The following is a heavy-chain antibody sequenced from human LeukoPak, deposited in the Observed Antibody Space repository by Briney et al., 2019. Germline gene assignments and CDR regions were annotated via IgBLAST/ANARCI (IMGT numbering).Heavy chain of an antibody. V-gene: IGHV4-59*01. CDR2: IYYSGST. J-gene: IGHJ5*02. CDR1: GGSISSYY. CDR3: AREFFIVVVPAAIENWFDP. Sequence: SETLSLTCTVSGGSISSYYWSWIRQPPGKGLEWIGYIYYSGSTNYNPSLKSRVTISVDTSKNQFSLKLSSVTAADTDVYYCAREFFIVVVPAAIENWFDPWGQGTLVTVSS. D-gene: IGHD2-2*01.